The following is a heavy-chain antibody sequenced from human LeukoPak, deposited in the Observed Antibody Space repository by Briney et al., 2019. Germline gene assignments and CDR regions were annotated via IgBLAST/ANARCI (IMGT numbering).Heavy chain of an antibody. J-gene: IGHJ4*02. CDR1: GFTFSGYY. Sequence: GGSLRLSRAASGFTFSGYYMSWIRQAPGKGLEWVSYISSSGSTIYYADSVKGRLTISRDNAKNSLYLQMNSLRAEDTAVYYRARDLNYFDYWGQGTLVTVSS. CDR2: ISSSGSTI. CDR3: ARDLNYFDY. V-gene: IGHV3-11*04.